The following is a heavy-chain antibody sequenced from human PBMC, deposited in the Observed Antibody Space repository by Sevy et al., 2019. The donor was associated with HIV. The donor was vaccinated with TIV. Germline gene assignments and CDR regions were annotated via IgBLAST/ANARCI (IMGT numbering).Heavy chain of an antibody. CDR3: AKVLRYFERGDAFDI. D-gene: IGHD3-9*01. V-gene: IGHV3-30*18. J-gene: IGHJ3*02. Sequence: GGSLRLSCADSGFTFSSYGMHWVRQAPGKGLEWVAVISYDGSNKYYADSVKGRFTISRDNSKNTLYLQMNSLRAEDTAVYYCAKVLRYFERGDAFDIWGQGTMVTVSS. CDR2: ISYDGSNK. CDR1: GFTFSSYG.